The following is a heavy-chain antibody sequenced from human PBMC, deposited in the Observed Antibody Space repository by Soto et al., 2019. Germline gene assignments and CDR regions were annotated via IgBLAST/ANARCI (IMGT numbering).Heavy chain of an antibody. J-gene: IGHJ4*02. CDR2: ITHSGTYV. D-gene: IGHD5-12*01. CDR1: GFTFSEYS. CDR3: ARARGNDWYSDY. Sequence: PGGSLRLSCTASGFTFSEYSMRWVRQAPGKGLEWVSSITHSGTYVYYADSVKGRFTISRDSASNSLFLQMTSLRAEDTAVYHCARARGNDWYSDYWGQGTLVTVSS. V-gene: IGHV3-21*01.